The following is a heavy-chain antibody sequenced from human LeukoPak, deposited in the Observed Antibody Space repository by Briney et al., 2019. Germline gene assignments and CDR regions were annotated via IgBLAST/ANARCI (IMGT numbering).Heavy chain of an antibody. V-gene: IGHV1-8*02. Sequence: ASVKVSCKASGYTFNTYGISWVRQAPGQGLEWMGWMNPNSGNTGYAQKFQGRVTMTRNTSISTAYMELSSLRSEDTAVYYCARGRRDSSGYYLYYFDYWGQGTLVTVSS. CDR1: GYTFNTYG. D-gene: IGHD3-22*01. CDR3: ARGRRDSSGYYLYYFDY. CDR2: MNPNSGNT. J-gene: IGHJ4*02.